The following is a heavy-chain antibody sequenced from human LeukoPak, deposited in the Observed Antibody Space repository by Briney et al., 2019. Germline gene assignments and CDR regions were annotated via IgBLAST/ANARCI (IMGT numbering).Heavy chain of an antibody. V-gene: IGHV3-11*04. CDR1: GFTFSDYY. Sequence: GGSLRLSCAASGFTFSDYYMSWIRQAPGKGLEWVSYISSSGSTIYYADSVKGRFTISRDNAKNSLDLQMNSLRAEDTAVYYCARDMTTVVTPSRGFDYWGQGTLVTVSS. J-gene: IGHJ4*02. CDR3: ARDMTTVVTPSRGFDY. D-gene: IGHD4-23*01. CDR2: ISSSGSTI.